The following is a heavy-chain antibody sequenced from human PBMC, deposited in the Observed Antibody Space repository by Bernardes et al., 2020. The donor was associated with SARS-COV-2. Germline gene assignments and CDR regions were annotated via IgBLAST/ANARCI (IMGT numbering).Heavy chain of an antibody. CDR1: GFTFSSYW. CDR2: INPDGSTT. Sequence: GGSLRLSCAASGFTFSSYWMHWVRQVPGAGLVWVSRINPDGSTTDYADSVRGRFTITRDNAKNTLFLQMNGLRADDTSLYYCARSAFISGRGYYIDYWPQGTLVTVSS. D-gene: IGHD3-10*01. J-gene: IGHJ4*02. V-gene: IGHV3-74*01. CDR3: ARSAFISGRGYYIDY.